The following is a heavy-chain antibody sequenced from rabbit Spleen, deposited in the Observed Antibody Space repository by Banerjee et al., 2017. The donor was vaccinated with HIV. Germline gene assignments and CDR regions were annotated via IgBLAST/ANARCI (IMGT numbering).Heavy chain of an antibody. CDR1: GFSFNSGYD. J-gene: IGHJ6*01. V-gene: IGHV1S45*01. D-gene: IGHD1-1*01. CDR2: IETGSSGFT. Sequence: QEQLVESGGDLVKPGGTLTLTCTASGFSFNSGYDMCWVRQAPGKGLEWIACIETGSSGFTYFASWAKGRFTISKTSSTTVTLQMTSLTAADTATYFCARDTSSSFSSYGMDLWGQGTLVTVS. CDR3: ARDTSSSFSSYGMDL.